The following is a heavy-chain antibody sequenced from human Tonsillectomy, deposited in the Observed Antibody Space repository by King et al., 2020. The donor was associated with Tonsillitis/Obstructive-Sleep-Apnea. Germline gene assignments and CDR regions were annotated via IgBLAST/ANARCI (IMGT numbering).Heavy chain of an antibody. D-gene: IGHD6-6*01. J-gene: IGHJ4*02. Sequence: QLVQSGGGVVQPGRSLRLSCAASGFTFSNYGMYWVRQAPGKGLEWVSVISYDASDKSYADSVKGRFTISRDNSKNTLYLEMNSLRPEDTAFYYCARDWASRYGSSSIFFWGQGTLVTVSS. V-gene: IGHV3-30*05. CDR2: ISYDASDK. CDR3: ARDWASRYGSSSIFF. CDR1: GFTFSNYG.